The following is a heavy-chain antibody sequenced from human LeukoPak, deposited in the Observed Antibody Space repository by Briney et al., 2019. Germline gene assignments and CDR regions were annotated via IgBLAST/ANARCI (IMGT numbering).Heavy chain of an antibody. Sequence: GGSLRLSCAASGFTISTNWMSWVRQAPGKGLEWVANIKQDGSAKYYVASVKGRFTISRDNARNSLYLQMNSLRAEDTAVYYCVREKLGTDAFDIWGQGTMVTVSS. V-gene: IGHV3-7*01. CDR1: GFTISTNW. J-gene: IGHJ3*02. CDR2: IKQDGSAK. CDR3: VREKLGTDAFDI. D-gene: IGHD7-27*01.